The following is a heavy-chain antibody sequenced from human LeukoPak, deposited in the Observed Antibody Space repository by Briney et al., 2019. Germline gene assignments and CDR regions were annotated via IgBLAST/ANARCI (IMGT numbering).Heavy chain of an antibody. CDR1: GFTFSSYG. D-gene: IGHD2-21*01. CDR2: ISYDGSNK. V-gene: IGHV3-30*18. CDR3: AKEWVKLSNFEH. Sequence: PGGSLRLSCAAPGFTFSSYGMHLVRQAPGKGLEWVAVISYDGSNKYYADSVKGRFTISRDNSKNTLYLQMNSLRAEDTAVYYCAKEWVKLSNFEHWGQGTLVTVSS. J-gene: IGHJ4*02.